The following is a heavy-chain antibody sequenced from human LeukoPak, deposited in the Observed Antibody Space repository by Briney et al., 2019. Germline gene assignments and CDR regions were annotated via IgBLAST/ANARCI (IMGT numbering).Heavy chain of an antibody. V-gene: IGHV2-70*11. Sequence: SGPTLVNPTQTLILTCTFSGFSLSTSGMCVSWIRQPPGKALEWLARIDWDDDKYYSTSLKTRLTVSKDTSKNQVVLTMTNMDPVDTATYYCARTLLGYCSGGSCYFDYWGQGTLVTVSS. CDR2: IDWDDDK. CDR1: GFSLSTSGMC. CDR3: ARTLLGYCSGGSCYFDY. D-gene: IGHD2-15*01. J-gene: IGHJ4*02.